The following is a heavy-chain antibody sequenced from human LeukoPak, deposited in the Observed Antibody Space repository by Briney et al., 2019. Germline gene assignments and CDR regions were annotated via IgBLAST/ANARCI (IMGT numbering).Heavy chain of an antibody. D-gene: IGHD3-22*01. Sequence: PGGSLRLSCAASGFTFSKAWMTWVRQAPGKGLEWVGRIKTKADGGTTGYTTAVKGRFTISRDDSKNTLYLQMNSLKTEDTAVYYCTTEFYDSSGNDAFDIWGQGTMVTVSS. CDR2: IKTKADGGTT. V-gene: IGHV3-15*01. J-gene: IGHJ3*02. CDR3: TTEFYDSSGNDAFDI. CDR1: GFTFSKAW.